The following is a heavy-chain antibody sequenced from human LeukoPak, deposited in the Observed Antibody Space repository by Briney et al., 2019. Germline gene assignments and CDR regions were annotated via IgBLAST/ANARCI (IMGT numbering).Heavy chain of an antibody. V-gene: IGHV3-23*01. CDR2: ISNSGNT. CDR3: AKDWHKDF. D-gene: IGHD2-21*01. J-gene: IGHJ4*02. Sequence: QPGGSLRLSCATSGFSFSSYAMSWVRQAPGKGLERVSAISNSGNTYYVDSVKGRFTISRDNSKNTLYLQMNSLRADDTAVYYCAKDWHKDFWGQGTLVTVSS. CDR1: GFSFSSYA.